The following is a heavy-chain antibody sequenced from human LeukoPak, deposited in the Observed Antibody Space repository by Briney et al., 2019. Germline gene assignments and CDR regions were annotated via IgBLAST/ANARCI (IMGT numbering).Heavy chain of an antibody. V-gene: IGHV4-38-2*01. Sequence: SETLSLTCAVYGGSFSGYYWGWIRQPPGKGLEWIGSIYHSGSTYYNPSLKSRVTISVDTSKNQFSLKLSSVTAADTAVYYCARWGYSSSRGFDPWAREPWSPSPQ. D-gene: IGHD6-6*01. CDR3: ARWGYSSSRGFDP. CDR2: IYHSGST. CDR1: GGSFSGYY. J-gene: IGHJ5*02.